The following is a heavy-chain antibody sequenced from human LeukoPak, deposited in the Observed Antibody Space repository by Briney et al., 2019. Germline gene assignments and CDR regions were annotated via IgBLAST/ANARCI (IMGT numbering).Heavy chain of an antibody. CDR3: ARHWTADGSAFDI. V-gene: IGHV4-59*01. CDR1: GGSISTYY. D-gene: IGHD3/OR15-3a*01. CDR2: IYYSGST. Sequence: SETLSLTCTVSGGSISTYYWSWIRQPPGKGLEYIGYIYYSGSTNYNPSLKSRVTISVDTSKNQLSLKLSSVTAADTAVYYCARHWTADGSAFDIWGQGTMVTVSS. J-gene: IGHJ3*02.